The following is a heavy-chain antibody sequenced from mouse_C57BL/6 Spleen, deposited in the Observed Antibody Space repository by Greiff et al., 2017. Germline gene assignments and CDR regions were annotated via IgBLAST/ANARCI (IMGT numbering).Heavy chain of an antibody. J-gene: IGHJ2*01. Sequence: QVHLKQSGPELVKPGASVKISCKASGYAFSSSWMNWVKQRPGKGLEWIGRIYPGDGDTNYNGKFKGKATLTADKSSSTAYMQLSSLTSEDSAVYFCARALLLYPNPTGFDYWGQGTTLTVSS. CDR1: GYAFSSSW. CDR3: ARALLLYPNPTGFDY. V-gene: IGHV1-82*01. CDR2: IYPGDGDT. D-gene: IGHD2-12*01.